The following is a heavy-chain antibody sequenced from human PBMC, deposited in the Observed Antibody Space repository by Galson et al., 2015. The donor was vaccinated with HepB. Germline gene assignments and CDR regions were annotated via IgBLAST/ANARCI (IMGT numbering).Heavy chain of an antibody. CDR2: IDWDDDK. Sequence: PALVKPTQTLTLTCTFSGFSLSTSGMCVSWIRQPPGKALEWLALIDWDDDKYYSTSLKTRLTISKDTSKNQVVLTMTNMDPVDTATYYCARILYSSSQNWFDPWGQGTLVTVSS. V-gene: IGHV2-70*01. D-gene: IGHD6-13*01. CDR3: ARILYSSSQNWFDP. J-gene: IGHJ5*02. CDR1: GFSLSTSGMC.